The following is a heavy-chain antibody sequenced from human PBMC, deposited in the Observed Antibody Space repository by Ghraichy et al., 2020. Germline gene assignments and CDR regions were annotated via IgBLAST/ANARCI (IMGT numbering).Heavy chain of an antibody. CDR3: ASNVGLGYDSSDQGAFDI. CDR2: IYYSGST. CDR1: GGSISSSSYY. J-gene: IGHJ3*02. D-gene: IGHD3-22*01. V-gene: IGHV4-39*01. Sequence: SETLSLTCTVSGGSISSSSYYWGWIRQPPGKGLEWIGSIYYSGSTYYNPSLKSRVTISVDTSKNQFSLKLSSVTAADTAVYYCASNVGLGYDSSDQGAFDIWGQGTMVTVSS.